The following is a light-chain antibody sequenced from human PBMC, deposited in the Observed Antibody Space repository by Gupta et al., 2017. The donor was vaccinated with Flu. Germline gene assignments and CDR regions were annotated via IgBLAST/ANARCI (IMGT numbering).Light chain of an antibody. CDR1: GTKIGAYYP. V-gene: IGLV1-40*01. CDR3: SSYAESLKGAI. J-gene: IGLJ2*01. CDR2: ANT. Sequence: VAIPCTGSGTKIGAYYPVHWYQHFPGKAPKLLICANTKRPSGVSDRFSGSKSGNSASLAITGLRAEDEADYYCSSYAESLKGAIFGGGTKLTVL.